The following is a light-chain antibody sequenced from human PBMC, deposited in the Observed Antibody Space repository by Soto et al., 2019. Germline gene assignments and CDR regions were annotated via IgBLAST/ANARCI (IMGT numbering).Light chain of an antibody. CDR3: SSYTTSSALGGV. V-gene: IGLV2-14*01. Sequence: QSALTQPASLSGSPGQSITISCTGTSSDIGAYDYVSWFQQHPGKAPKLMISEVNNRPSGVSNRFSGSKSGSTASLTISGLQAEDEADYYCSSYTTSSALGGVFGGGTKLTVL. J-gene: IGLJ3*02. CDR2: EVN. CDR1: SSDIGAYDY.